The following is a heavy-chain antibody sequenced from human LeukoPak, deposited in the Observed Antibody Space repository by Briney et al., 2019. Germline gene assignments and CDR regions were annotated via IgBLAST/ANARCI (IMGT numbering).Heavy chain of an antibody. CDR2: INPSGGST. D-gene: IGHD2-15*01. CDR1: GYTFTSYY. V-gene: IGHV1-46*01. CDR3: ARSRVAATLGY. Sequence: ASVKVSCKASGYTFTSYYMHWVRQAPGQGLEWMGIINPSGGSTSYAQKFQGRVTMTRDTSTSTVYMELSRLRSEDTAVYYCARSRVAATLGYWGQGTLVTVSS. J-gene: IGHJ4*02.